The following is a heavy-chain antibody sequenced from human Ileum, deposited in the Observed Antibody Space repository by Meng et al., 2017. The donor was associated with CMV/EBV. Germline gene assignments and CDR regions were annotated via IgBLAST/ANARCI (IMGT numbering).Heavy chain of an antibody. CDR1: FSSLVTPVDG. CDR2: IYWDDDK. Sequence: LMNRTPTATWTCALSFSSLVTPVDGVGCTRHAPGKSLECLALIYWDDDKRYSPSLRGRLSITKNTSKNQVVLTMTNMDPVVTATYYFVQRSSGISWPYNYFDSWGQGTLVTVSS. CDR3: VQRSSGISWPYNYFDS. D-gene: IGHD6-13*01. V-gene: IGHV2-5*02. J-gene: IGHJ5*01.